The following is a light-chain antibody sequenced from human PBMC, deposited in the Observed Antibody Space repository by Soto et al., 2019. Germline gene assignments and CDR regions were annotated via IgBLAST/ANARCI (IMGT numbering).Light chain of an antibody. V-gene: IGKV1-39*01. CDR3: QQSYSTPWT. CDR1: QSISSY. J-gene: IGKJ1*01. CDR2: AAS. Sequence: LSASVVDRVPITCRASQSISSYLNWYQQKPGKAPKLLIYAASSLQSGVPSRFSGSGSGTDFTLTISSLQPEDSATYYCQQSYSTPWTFGQGTKVDIK.